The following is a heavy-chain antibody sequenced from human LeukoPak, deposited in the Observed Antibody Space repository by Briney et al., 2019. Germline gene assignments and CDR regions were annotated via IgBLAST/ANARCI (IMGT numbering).Heavy chain of an antibody. V-gene: IGHV2-5*02. J-gene: IGHJ4*02. CDR1: GFSLSTSGVG. D-gene: IGHD1-14*01. Sequence: SGPTLVXPIETLTLTCTFSGFSLSTSGVGVGWIRQPPGKALEWLALIYWDDDKRYSPSLKSRLTITKVTSTNQVALAMTNMDPVDTGTYYCAHRRGGYNWNHGDFDYWGQGTLVTVSS. CDR2: IYWDDDK. CDR3: AHRRGGYNWNHGDFDY.